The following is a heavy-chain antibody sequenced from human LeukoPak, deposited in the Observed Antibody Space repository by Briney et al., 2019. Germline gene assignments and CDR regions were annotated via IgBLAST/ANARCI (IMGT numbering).Heavy chain of an antibody. CDR1: GFTFSSYA. J-gene: IGHJ4*02. CDR3: AKGRGTAVTSAANY. Sequence: PGGSLRLSCAASGFTFSSYAMSWVRQAPGKGLEWVSSISGSGDNTCYADSVKDRFSISRDNSKTTVSLQMNSLRAEDTAVYYCAKGRGTAVTSAANYRGQGTLVTVSS. V-gene: IGHV3-23*01. CDR2: ISGSGDNT. D-gene: IGHD4-17*01.